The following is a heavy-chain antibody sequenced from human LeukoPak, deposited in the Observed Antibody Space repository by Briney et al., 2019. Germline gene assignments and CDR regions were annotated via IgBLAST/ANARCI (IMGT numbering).Heavy chain of an antibody. CDR2: IYYSGST. D-gene: IGHD1-26*01. J-gene: IGHJ4*02. CDR3: ARGLKRGLRGTNSGSYQFDY. V-gene: IGHV4-59*08. Sequence: SETLSLTCTVSGGSINSYYWSWIRQPPGKGLEWIGYIYYSGSTNYNPSLKSRVTISVDTSKNQFSLKVNSVTAADTAVYYCARGLKRGLRGTNSGSYQFDYWGQGTLVTVSS. CDR1: GGSINSYY.